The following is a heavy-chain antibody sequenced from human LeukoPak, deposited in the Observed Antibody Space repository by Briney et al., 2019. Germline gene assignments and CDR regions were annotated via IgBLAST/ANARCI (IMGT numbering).Heavy chain of an antibody. CDR3: AHRDTTMVRVDY. V-gene: IGHV3-15*01. J-gene: IGHJ4*02. CDR2: IKSKTDGGTT. CDR1: GFTFSSYA. Sequence: PGGSLRLSCAASGFTFSSYAMSWVRQAPGKGLEWVGRIKSKTDGGTTDYAAPVKGRFTISRDDSKNTLYLQMNSLTTGDTAVYFCAHRDTTMVRVDYWGQGTLVTVSS. D-gene: IGHD5-18*01.